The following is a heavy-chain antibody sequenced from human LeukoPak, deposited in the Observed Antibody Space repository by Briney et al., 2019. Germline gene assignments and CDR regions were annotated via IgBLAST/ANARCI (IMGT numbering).Heavy chain of an antibody. J-gene: IGHJ4*02. V-gene: IGHV4-4*07. CDR1: GGSIGSNY. CDR3: CIATAGYYFDY. Sequence: SETLSLTCTVSGGSIGSNYWTWIRQPAGKGLEWIGRIYASGSTNYNPSLKSRVTMSVDTSKNQFSLKLSSVTAADTAVYYCCIATAGYYFDYWGQGTLVTVSS. CDR2: IYASGST. D-gene: IGHD6-13*01.